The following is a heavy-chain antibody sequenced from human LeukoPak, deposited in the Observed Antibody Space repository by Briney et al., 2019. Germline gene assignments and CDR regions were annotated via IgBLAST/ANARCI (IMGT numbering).Heavy chain of an antibody. J-gene: IGHJ4*02. D-gene: IGHD3-3*01. V-gene: IGHV3-48*03. CDR3: ARGLRFLEWLFPFDY. CDR2: ISSSGSTI. CDR1: GFTFSSYE. Sequence: GGSLRLSCAASGFTFSSYEMNWVRQAPGKGLEWVSYISSSGSTIYYADSVKGRFTISRDNAKNSLYLQMNSPRAEDTAVYYCARGLRFLEWLFPFDYWGQGTLVTVSS.